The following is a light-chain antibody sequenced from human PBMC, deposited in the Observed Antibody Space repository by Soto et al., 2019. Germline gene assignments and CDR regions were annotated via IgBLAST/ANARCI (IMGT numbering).Light chain of an antibody. CDR3: QQYNQWPRT. V-gene: IGKV3-15*01. J-gene: IGKJ1*01. CDR1: QSLGTN. Sequence: EIEMTQYPATLSVSPGERATLSCRASQSLGTNLAWFQQKPGQVPRLLIHGASTRATGIPARFSGSGSGTDFTLTISSLQSEDFAVYYRQQYNQWPRTLGQGTKVDIK. CDR2: GAS.